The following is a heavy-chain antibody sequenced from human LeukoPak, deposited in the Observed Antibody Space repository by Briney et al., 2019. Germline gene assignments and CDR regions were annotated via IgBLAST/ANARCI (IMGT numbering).Heavy chain of an antibody. CDR2: TNSNFYDT. CDR3: ARCIAMPGYSQYYMDV. J-gene: IGHJ6*03. Sequence: GASVKVSCKASGYTFSGYSTCWVRQAPGQGLEWMGCTNSNFYDTFYAQKFQGRVIMTRDASINTAFMELSSLTSDDTAVYFCARCIAMPGYSQYYMDVWGKGTTVTVSS. V-gene: IGHV1-2*02. D-gene: IGHD3-22*01. CDR1: GYTFSGYS.